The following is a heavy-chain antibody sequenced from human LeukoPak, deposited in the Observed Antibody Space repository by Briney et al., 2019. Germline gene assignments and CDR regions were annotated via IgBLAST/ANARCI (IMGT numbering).Heavy chain of an antibody. D-gene: IGHD3-10*01. CDR3: ARDAYYGSGSRGYDY. CDR2: ISGSGGST. J-gene: IGHJ4*02. Sequence: PGGSLRLSCAASGFTFSSYAMSWVRQAPGKGLEWVSAISGSGGSTYYADSVKGRFTISRDNAKNSLYLQMNSLRAEDTAVYYCARDAYYGSGSRGYDYWGQGTLVTVSS. CDR1: GFTFSSYA. V-gene: IGHV3-23*01.